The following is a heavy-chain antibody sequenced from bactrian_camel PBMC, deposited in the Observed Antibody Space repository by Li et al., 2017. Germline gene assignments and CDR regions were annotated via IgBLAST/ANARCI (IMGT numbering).Heavy chain of an antibody. Sequence: HVQLVESGGGSVQAGVSLRLSCAASRYIYGNRYMGWFRQAPKKRREGVAIVDRDGRISVANSVKGRFTISKDNARNTVYLQKNSLKPEDTAIYYCAASWSIRTLAEYQYNYRGQGTQVTVS. J-gene: IGHJ4*01. V-gene: IGHV3S53*01. CDR2: VDRDGRI. D-gene: IGHD1*01. CDR1: RYIYGNRY. CDR3: AASWSIRTLAEYQYNY.